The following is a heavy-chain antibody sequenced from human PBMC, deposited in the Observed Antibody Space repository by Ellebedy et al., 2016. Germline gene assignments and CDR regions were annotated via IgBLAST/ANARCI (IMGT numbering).Heavy chain of an antibody. V-gene: IGHV3-7*01. CDR3: ARFPQAVAGTSFDY. CDR2: IKEDESEK. CDR1: GFTFSNSW. D-gene: IGHD6-19*01. J-gene: IGHJ4*02. Sequence: GGSLRLSCVASGFTFSNSWMSWVRQAPGKGLEWVANIKEDESEKYYVDSVKGRFAISRDNAKNSLYLQMNSLRAEDTAVYYCARFPQAVAGTSFDYWGQGTLVTVSS.